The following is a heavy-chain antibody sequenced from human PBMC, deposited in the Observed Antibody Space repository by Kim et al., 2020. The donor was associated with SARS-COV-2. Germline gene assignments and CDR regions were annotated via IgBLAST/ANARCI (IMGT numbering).Heavy chain of an antibody. CDR2: IKQDGSEK. CDR3: AKDIGDYSDASGYSSDAFDI. CDR1: GFTFGRYW. V-gene: IGHV3-7*03. J-gene: IGHJ3*02. D-gene: IGHD3-22*01. Sequence: GGSLRLSCAASGFTFGRYWMNWIRQAPGKGLEWVANIKQDGSEKYYVDSVRGRFTISRDNTQRSLYLQMNGLRAEDTAVYYCAKDIGDYSDASGYSSDAFDIWGQGTIVTVSS.